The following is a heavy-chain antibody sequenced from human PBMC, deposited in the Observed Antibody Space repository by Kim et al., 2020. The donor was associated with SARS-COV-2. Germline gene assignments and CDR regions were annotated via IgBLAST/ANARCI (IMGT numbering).Heavy chain of an antibody. CDR1: GFTFSSYS. J-gene: IGHJ6*02. Sequence: GGSLRLSCAASGFTFSSYSMNWVRQAPGKGLEWVSSISSSSSYIYYADSVKGRFTISRDNAKNSLYLQMNSLRAEDTAVYYCARDRGIADDGWVWGQGTTVTVSS. D-gene: IGHD6-13*01. CDR3: ARDRGIADDGWV. CDR2: ISSSSSYI. V-gene: IGHV3-21*01.